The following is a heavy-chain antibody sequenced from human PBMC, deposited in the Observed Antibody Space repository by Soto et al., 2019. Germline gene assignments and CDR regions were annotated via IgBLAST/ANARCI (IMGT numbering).Heavy chain of an antibody. CDR2: IIPIFGTA. CDR1: GGTFSSYA. Sequence: SVKVSCKASGGTFSSYAISWARQAPGQGLEWMGGIIPIFGTANYAQKFQGRVTITADESTSTAYMELSSLRSEDTAVYYCAREGGTAMVPTRVYYYGMDVWGQGTTVTVSS. J-gene: IGHJ6*02. V-gene: IGHV1-69*13. CDR3: AREGGTAMVPTRVYYYGMDV. D-gene: IGHD5-18*01.